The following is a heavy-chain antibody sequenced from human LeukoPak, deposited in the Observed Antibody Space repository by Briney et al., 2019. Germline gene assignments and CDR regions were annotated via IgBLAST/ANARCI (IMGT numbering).Heavy chain of an antibody. J-gene: IGHJ5*02. Sequence: GASVTVSCTASGGTFSSYAISWVRQAPGQGLEWMGGIIPIFGTANYAQKFQGRVTITADESTSTAYMELSSLRSEDTAVYYCARDGGYCSSTSCSTWGQGTLVTVSS. D-gene: IGHD2-2*01. CDR1: GGTFSSYA. CDR3: ARDGGYCSSTSCST. CDR2: IIPIFGTA. V-gene: IGHV1-69*13.